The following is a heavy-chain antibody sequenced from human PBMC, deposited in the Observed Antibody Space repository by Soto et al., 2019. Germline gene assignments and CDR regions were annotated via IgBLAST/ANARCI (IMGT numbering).Heavy chain of an antibody. CDR1: GFTFSNAW. Sequence: GESLKISCAASGFTFSNAWMSWVRQAPGKGLEWVGRIKSKTDGGTTDYAAPVKGRFTISRDDSKNTLYLQMNSLKTEDTAVYYCTTVGGYCSSTSCYNWFDPWGQGTLVTVSS. V-gene: IGHV3-15*01. CDR3: TTVGGYCSSTSCYNWFDP. J-gene: IGHJ5*02. CDR2: IKSKTDGGTT. D-gene: IGHD2-2*01.